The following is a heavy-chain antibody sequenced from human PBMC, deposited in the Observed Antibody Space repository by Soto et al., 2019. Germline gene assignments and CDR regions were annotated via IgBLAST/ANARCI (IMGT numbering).Heavy chain of an antibody. CDR1: GGTFSSYA. Sequence: AASVKVSCKASGGTFSSYAISWVRQAPGQGLEWVGGIIPIFGTANYAQKFQGRVTITADESTSTAYMELSSLRSEDTAVYYCARVSGSGSYSNFDYWGQGTLVTVSS. V-gene: IGHV1-69*13. J-gene: IGHJ4*02. D-gene: IGHD3-10*01. CDR3: ARVSGSGSYSNFDY. CDR2: IIPIFGTA.